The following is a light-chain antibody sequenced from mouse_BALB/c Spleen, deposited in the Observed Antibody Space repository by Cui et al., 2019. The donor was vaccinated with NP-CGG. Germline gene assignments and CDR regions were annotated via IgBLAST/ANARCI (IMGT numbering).Light chain of an antibody. V-gene: IGLV2*02. CDR3: ALWYSTHWV. J-gene: IGLJ1*01. CDR2: GPS. CDR1: TGAVKTINY. Sequence: QAVVSQESALITSPGGTVILPCRSSTGAVKTINYANWVQENPDHLSPVLIGGPSNRVPGFPVGFSGFLIGEKPALTIPGAQTEDDAMYFCALWYSTHWVFGGGTKLTVL.